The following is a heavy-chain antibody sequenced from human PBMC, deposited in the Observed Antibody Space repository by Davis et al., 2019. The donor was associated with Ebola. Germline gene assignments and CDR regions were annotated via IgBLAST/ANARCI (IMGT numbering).Heavy chain of an antibody. CDR2: ISSSGTTI. Sequence: GESLKISCAASRFTFSSYSMNWVRQAPGKGLEWVSYISSSGTTIYYADSVKGRFTISRDNAKNSLYLQMHSLRAEDTALYYCARGYGTFDYWGRGTLVTVSA. CDR3: ARGYGTFDY. V-gene: IGHV3-48*04. J-gene: IGHJ4*02. CDR1: RFTFSSYS. D-gene: IGHD4-17*01.